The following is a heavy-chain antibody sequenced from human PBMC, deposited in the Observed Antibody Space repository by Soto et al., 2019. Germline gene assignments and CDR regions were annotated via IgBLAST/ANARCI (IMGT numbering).Heavy chain of an antibody. CDR2: IYSGGST. CDR3: ARGGYCTNGVCYRGNWFDP. J-gene: IGHJ5*02. Sequence: GSLRLSCAASGFTVSINYMSWVRQAPGKGLEWVSVIYSGGSTYYADSVKGRFTISRDNSKNTLYLQMNSLRAEDTAVYYCARGGYCTNGVCYRGNWFDPWGQGTLVTVSS. CDR1: GFTVSINY. V-gene: IGHV3-53*01. D-gene: IGHD2-8*01.